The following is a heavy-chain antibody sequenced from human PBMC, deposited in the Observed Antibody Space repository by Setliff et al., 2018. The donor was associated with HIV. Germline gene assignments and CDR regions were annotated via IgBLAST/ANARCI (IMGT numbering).Heavy chain of an antibody. CDR1: GFTFSDYY. Sequence: GGSLRLSCAASGFTFSDYYMSWIRQAPGKGLEWVSYISSSSSYTNYADSVKGRFTISRDNAKNSLYLQMNSLRAEDTAVYYCARASYYYDSSGWVGYWGQGTLVTVSS. CDR3: ARASYYYDSSGWVGY. V-gene: IGHV3-11*03. J-gene: IGHJ4*02. CDR2: ISSSSSYT. D-gene: IGHD3-22*01.